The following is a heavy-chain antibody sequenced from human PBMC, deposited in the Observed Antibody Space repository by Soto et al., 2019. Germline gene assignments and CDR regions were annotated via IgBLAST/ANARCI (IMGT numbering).Heavy chain of an antibody. J-gene: IGHJ4*02. D-gene: IGHD6-19*01. V-gene: IGHV4-31*03. CDR2: IYYSGGT. Sequence: PSETLSLTCTVSGGSISSGGYYWSWIRQHPGKGLEWIGYIYYSGGTYYNPSLKSRVTISVDTSKNQFSLKLSSVTAADTAVYYCARVRSVAGHIDYWGQGTLVTVSS. CDR3: ARVRSVAGHIDY. CDR1: GGSISSGGYY.